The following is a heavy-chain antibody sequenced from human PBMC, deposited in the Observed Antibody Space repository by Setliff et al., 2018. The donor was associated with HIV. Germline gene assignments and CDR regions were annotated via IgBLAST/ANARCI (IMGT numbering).Heavy chain of an antibody. V-gene: IGHV3-7*01. CDR2: IKQDGSDK. CDR1: GFAFSGHQ. J-gene: IGHJ4*02. Sequence: GSLRLFCAASGFAFSGHQMSWVRQAPGKGLEWVAKIKQDGSDKYYVDSVKGRFTISRDNAKNSLYLQMNSLRAEDTAMYYCARDWRRGYDLNFDYWGQGTLVTVSS. CDR3: ARDWRRGYDLNFDY. D-gene: IGHD5-12*01.